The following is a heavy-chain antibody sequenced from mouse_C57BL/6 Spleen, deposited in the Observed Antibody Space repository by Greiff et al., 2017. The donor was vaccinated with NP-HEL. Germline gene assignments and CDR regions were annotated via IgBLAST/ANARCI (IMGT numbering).Heavy chain of an antibody. CDR2: IYPRSGNT. V-gene: IGHV1-81*01. J-gene: IGHJ1*03. CDR1: GYTFTSYG. Sequence: QVQLQQSGAELARPGASVKLSCKASGYTFTSYGISWVKQRTGQGLEWIGEIYPRSGNTSYNEKFKGKAKLTADKSSSTAYMELRSLTSEDSAVYFCARNYGSRYWYFDVWGTGTTVTVSS. D-gene: IGHD1-1*01. CDR3: ARNYGSRYWYFDV.